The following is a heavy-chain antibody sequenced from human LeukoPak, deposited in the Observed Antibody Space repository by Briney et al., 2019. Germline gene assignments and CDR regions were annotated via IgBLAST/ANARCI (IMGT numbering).Heavy chain of an antibody. J-gene: IGHJ4*02. D-gene: IGHD6-13*01. CDR1: GFTFSSYW. CDR3: AKDLRLTAAGGDYFDY. CDR2: IKQDGSEK. V-gene: IGHV3-7*03. Sequence: GGSLRLSCAASGFTFSSYWMSWVRQAPGKGLEWVANIKQDGSEKYYVDSVKGRFTISRDNAKNSLYLQMNSLRAEDTAVYYCAKDLRLTAAGGDYFDYWGQGTLVTVSS.